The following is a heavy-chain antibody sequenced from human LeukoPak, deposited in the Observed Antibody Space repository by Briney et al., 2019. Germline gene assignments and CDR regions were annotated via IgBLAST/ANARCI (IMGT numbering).Heavy chain of an antibody. Sequence: SETLSLTCTVSGGSISSYYWNWIRQPPGKGLEWIGYISETGSINYNSSLENRVTLSLDRSKSQISLNLRSATVADTAVYYCARQDALGKFPPPYYMDVWGKGTTVIVS. V-gene: IGHV4-59*08. D-gene: IGHD1-26*01. CDR1: GGSISSYY. CDR3: ARQDALGKFPPPYYMDV. CDR2: ISETGSI. J-gene: IGHJ6*03.